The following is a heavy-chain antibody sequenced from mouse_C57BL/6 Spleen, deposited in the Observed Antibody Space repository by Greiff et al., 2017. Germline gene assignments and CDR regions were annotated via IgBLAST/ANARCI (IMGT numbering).Heavy chain of an antibody. J-gene: IGHJ1*03. CDR3: ARVPDYYCSSYGYIDV. Sequence: EVQLQESGPGLVKPSQSLSLTCSVTGYSITSGYYWNWIRQLPGNKLEWMGYISYDGSNNYNPSLKNRISITRDTSKNQFFLKLNSVTTEDTATYYCARVPDYYCSSYGYIDVWGTGTSVTVSS. CDR1: GYSITSGYY. D-gene: IGHD1-1*01. V-gene: IGHV3-6*01. CDR2: ISYDGSN.